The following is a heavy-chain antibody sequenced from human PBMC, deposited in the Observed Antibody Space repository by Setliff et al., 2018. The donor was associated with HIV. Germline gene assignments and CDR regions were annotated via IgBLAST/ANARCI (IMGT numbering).Heavy chain of an antibody. Sequence: PGGSLRLSCAASGFTVSTNYMTWVRQAPGEGLEWVSLIYSNGDTYYADSVKGRFIIYRDNSKNTLYLQMYGLRVEDTAMYYCTKGVKWLAPWGQGTPVTVS. CDR2: IYSNGDT. V-gene: IGHV3-53*01. J-gene: IGHJ5*02. CDR3: TKGVKWLAP. CDR1: GFTVSTNY. D-gene: IGHD2-21*01.